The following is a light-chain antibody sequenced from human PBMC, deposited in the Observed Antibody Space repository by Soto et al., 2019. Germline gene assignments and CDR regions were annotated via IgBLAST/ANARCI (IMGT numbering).Light chain of an antibody. J-gene: IGKJ1*01. V-gene: IGKV3-15*01. Sequence: EIVMKHSPATLSVSPCERATLSSRASQSVSSNLAWYQQRPGQAPRLLIYAASTRATDIPARFSGSGSGTEFTLTISSLQSEDFAVYYCQQYNNWPPWTFGQGTKVDIK. CDR1: QSVSSN. CDR3: QQYNNWPPWT. CDR2: AAS.